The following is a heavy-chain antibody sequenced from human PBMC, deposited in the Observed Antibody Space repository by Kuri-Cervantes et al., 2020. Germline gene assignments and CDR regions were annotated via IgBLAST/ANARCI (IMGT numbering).Heavy chain of an antibody. D-gene: IGHD1-26*01. CDR1: GYSISSGYY. CDR3: AGDPGGGSWFDP. Sequence: GSLRLSCAVSGYSISSGYYWGCIRQPPGKGLEWMGSIYHSGSTYYNPSLKSRVTISVDTSKNQYSLKLSSVTAADTAVYYCAGDPGGGSWFDPWGQGTLVTVSS. V-gene: IGHV4-38-2*02. CDR2: IYHSGST. J-gene: IGHJ5*02.